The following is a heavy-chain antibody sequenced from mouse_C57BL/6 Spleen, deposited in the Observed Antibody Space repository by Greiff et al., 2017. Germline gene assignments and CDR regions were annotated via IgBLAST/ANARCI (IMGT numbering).Heavy chain of an antibody. CDR2: ISSGSSTI. CDR1: GFTFSDSG. V-gene: IGHV5-17*01. D-gene: IGHD1-1*01. J-gene: IGHJ2*01. CDR3: ARATVVATDY. Sequence: EVHLVESGGGLVKPGGSLKLSCAASGFTFSDSGMHWVRQAPEKGLEWVAYISSGSSTIYYADTVKGRFTISRDNAKNTLFLQMTSLRPEDTAMYYCARATVVATDYWGQGTTLTVSS.